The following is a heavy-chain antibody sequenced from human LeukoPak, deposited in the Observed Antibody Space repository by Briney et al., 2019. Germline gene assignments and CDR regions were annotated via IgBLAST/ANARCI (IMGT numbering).Heavy chain of an antibody. J-gene: IGHJ3*01. Sequence: ASVKVSCKASGNAFTFSDFNWVRQATGQGPEWMGWMNPHSGNTGYAQKFQGRVTMTRNISINTAYLEISSLTSEDTAVYYCARAVVEGATRFAFNVWGQGTLVTVSS. CDR1: GNAFTFSD. V-gene: IGHV1-8*01. CDR2: MNPHSGNT. D-gene: IGHD2-21*01. CDR3: ARAVVEGATRFAFNV.